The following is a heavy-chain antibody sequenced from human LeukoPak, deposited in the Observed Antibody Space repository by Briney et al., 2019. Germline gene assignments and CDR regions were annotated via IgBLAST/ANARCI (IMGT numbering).Heavy chain of an antibody. J-gene: IGHJ4*02. CDR2: IYYSGST. Sequence: SQTLSLTCTVSGGSISSGGYYWSWIRQPPGKGLEWIGYIYYSGSTYYNPPLKSRVTISVDTSKNQFSLKLSSVTAADTAVYYCARGGGYGGNGLGYWGQGTLVTVSS. CDR3: ARGGGYGGNGLGY. V-gene: IGHV4-30-4*08. D-gene: IGHD4-23*01. CDR1: GGSISSGGYY.